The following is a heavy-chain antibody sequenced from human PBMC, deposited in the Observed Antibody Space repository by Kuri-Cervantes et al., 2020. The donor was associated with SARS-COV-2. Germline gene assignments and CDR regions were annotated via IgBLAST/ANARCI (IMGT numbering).Heavy chain of an antibody. CDR3: ARVRAAAATYSLDV. CDR1: GFTFSNYW. J-gene: IGHJ3*01. D-gene: IGHD6-13*01. Sequence: GGSLRLSCAASGFTFSNYWMHGGRQAPGKGLVWVSQISLDGSRTSYADSVKGRFTISRDNANNTKQLRLNSLRAEDTAVYYCARVRAAAATYSLDVSGQGTMVTVSS. V-gene: IGHV3-74*03. CDR2: ISLDGSRT.